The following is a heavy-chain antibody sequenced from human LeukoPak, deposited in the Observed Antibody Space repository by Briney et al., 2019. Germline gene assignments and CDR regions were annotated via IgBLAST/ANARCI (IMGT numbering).Heavy chain of an antibody. CDR1: GFTFSNYW. CDR3: ARAASYYFGSGIRYYWFDP. D-gene: IGHD3-10*01. Sequence: GGSLRLSCAASGFTFSNYWMSWVRQAPGMGLEWVANIKQDGSDDYYVDSVKGRFTISRDNAKNSLFLQMNSLRPEDTAAYYCARAASYYFGSGIRYYWFDPWGQGTLVTVSS. J-gene: IGHJ5*02. V-gene: IGHV3-7*04. CDR2: IKQDGSDD.